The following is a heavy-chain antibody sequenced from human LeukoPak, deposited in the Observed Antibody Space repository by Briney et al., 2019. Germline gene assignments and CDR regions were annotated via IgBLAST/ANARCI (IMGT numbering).Heavy chain of an antibody. CDR3: ARGVIGYCSSTSCSPVSY. CDR2: ISNDGNNK. J-gene: IGHJ4*02. CDR1: GFTFSSYA. Sequence: PGGSLRLSCAASGFTFSSYAMHWVRQAPGKGLEWVAVISNDGNNKYYVDSVKGRFTISRDNSKNTLYLQMNSLRAEDTAVYYCARGVIGYCSSTSCSPVSYWGQGTLVTVSS. D-gene: IGHD2-2*01. V-gene: IGHV3-30-3*01.